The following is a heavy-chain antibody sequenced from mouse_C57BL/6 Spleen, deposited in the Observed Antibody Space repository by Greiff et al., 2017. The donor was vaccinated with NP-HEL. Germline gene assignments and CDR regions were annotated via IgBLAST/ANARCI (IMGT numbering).Heavy chain of an antibody. D-gene: IGHD1-1*01. V-gene: IGHV2-9-1*01. CDR1: GFSLTSYA. CDR3: ARNGDYYGRSGGYFDV. Sequence: VMLVESGPGLVAPSQSLSITCTVSGFSLTSYAISWVRQPPGKGLEWLGVIWTGGGTNYNSALKSRLSISKDNSKSQVFLKMNSLQTDDTARYYCARNGDYYGRSGGYFDVWGTGTTVTVSS. CDR2: IWTGGGT. J-gene: IGHJ1*03.